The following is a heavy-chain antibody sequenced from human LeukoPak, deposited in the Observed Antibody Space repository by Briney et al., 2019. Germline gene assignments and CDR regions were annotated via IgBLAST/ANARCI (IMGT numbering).Heavy chain of an antibody. J-gene: IGHJ4*02. D-gene: IGHD3-22*01. CDR1: GYTFTAYY. CDR3: ARGTRYYDSSGYYSEDY. CDR2: MNPNSGNT. Sequence: GASVKVSCKTSGYTFTAYYMHWVRQAPGQGLEWMGWMNPNSGNTGYAQKFQGRVTITRNTSISTAYMELSSLRSEDTAVYYCARGTRYYDSSGYYSEDYWGQGTLVTVSS. V-gene: IGHV1-8*03.